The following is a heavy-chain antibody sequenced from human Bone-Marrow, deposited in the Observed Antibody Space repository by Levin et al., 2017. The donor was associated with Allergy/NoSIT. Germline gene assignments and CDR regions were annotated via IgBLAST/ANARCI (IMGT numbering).Heavy chain of an antibody. V-gene: IGHV3-30*04. Sequence: GGSLRLSCAASGFNFHNYAMEWVRQTPGKGLEWVALISYDGSNKFYADSVRGRFTVSRDTSKNTLYLQMNSLRPEDAAVYYCARGFLGFGYFYGMDVWGQGTTLSVSS. D-gene: IGHD3-16*01. CDR2: ISYDGSNK. CDR3: ARGFLGFGYFYGMDV. J-gene: IGHJ6*02. CDR1: GFNFHNYA.